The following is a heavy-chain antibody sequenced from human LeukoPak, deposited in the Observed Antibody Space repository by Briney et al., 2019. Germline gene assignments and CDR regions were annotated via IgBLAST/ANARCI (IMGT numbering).Heavy chain of an antibody. CDR1: GFTFSSYG. CDR3: AKDAHNWNDAYFDY. V-gene: IGHV3-30*18. J-gene: IGHJ4*02. Sequence: PGGSLRLSCAASGFTFSSYGMHWVRQAPGKGQEWVAVISYDGSNKYYADSVKGRFTISRDNSKNTLYLQMNSLRAEDTAVYYCAKDAHNWNDAYFDYWGQGTLVTVSS. D-gene: IGHD1-20*01. CDR2: ISYDGSNK.